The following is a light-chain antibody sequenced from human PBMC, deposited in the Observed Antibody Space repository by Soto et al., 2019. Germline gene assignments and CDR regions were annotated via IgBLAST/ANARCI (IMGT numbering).Light chain of an antibody. CDR1: QSISSW. CDR3: QQYSSYCPLT. CDR2: EAY. V-gene: IGKV1-5*01. Sequence: DIQMPPSPSPLSASLRXRATITCXASQSISSWLAWYQKKPGKAHKLMSYEAYSLESGTPSRFSGRRSGTEFTLTIASVQPEDFATYYGQQYSSYCPLTVGGGTQVDI. J-gene: IGKJ4*01.